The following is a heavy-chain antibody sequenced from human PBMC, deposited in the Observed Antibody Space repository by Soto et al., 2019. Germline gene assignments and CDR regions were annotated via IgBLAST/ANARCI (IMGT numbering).Heavy chain of an antibody. CDR3: ARDGGYGSGSYYYAY. CDR1: GGSISSGGYY. Sequence: QVQLQESGPGLVKPSQTLSLTCTVSGGSISSGGYYWSWIRQHPGKGLEWVGYNYYSGSTNYNPSPKTRVTLSVDTSKNQFSLKLSSVTAANTAVYYCARDGGYGSGSYYYAYWGQGTLVTVSS. J-gene: IGHJ4*02. CDR2: NYYSGST. V-gene: IGHV4-31*03. D-gene: IGHD3-10*01.